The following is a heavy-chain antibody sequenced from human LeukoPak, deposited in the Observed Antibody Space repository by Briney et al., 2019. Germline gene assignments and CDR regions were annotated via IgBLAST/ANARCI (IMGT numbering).Heavy chain of an antibody. J-gene: IGHJ4*02. CDR3: AIGHIDGPAIYS. CDR2: ISGSGYSI. D-gene: IGHD2-21*01. CDR1: GFLYNDHY. Sequence: GGSLRLSCAASGFLYNDHYMTRIRQAPGNGLEWVSYISGSGYSINYADSVRGRFTISRDNAKNSLYLQMNSLRVEDTAVYYCAIGHIDGPAIYSCGQGTLGTVSS. V-gene: IGHV3-11*01.